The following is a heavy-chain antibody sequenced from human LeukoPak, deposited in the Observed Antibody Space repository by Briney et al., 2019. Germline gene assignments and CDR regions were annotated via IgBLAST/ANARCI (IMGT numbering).Heavy chain of an antibody. CDR2: INHSGST. Sequence: SETLSLTCTVSGGSISSSSYYWGWIRQPPGKGLEWIGEINHSGSTNYNPSLKSRVTISVDTSKNQFSLKLSSVTAADTAVYYCARGSGYDFWSGYPGFDYWGQGTLVTVSS. V-gene: IGHV4-39*07. CDR3: ARGSGYDFWSGYPGFDY. D-gene: IGHD3-3*01. J-gene: IGHJ4*02. CDR1: GGSISSSSYY.